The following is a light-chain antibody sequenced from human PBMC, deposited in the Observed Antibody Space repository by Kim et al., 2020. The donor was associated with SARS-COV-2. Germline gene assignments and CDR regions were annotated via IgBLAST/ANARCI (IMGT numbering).Light chain of an antibody. CDR2: DTT. V-gene: IGLV7-46*01. Sequence: PGEAVTLTCSSSTGPVTSSHFPYWFQQRPGQAPRTLISDTTNTHSWTPARFSGSLLGDKAALTISGAQPEDEADYYCLLSYSGVWVFGGGTQLTVL. J-gene: IGLJ3*02. CDR3: LLSYSGVWV. CDR1: TGPVTSSHF.